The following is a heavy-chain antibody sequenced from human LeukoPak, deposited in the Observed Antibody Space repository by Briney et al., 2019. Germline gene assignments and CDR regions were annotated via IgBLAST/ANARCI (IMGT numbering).Heavy chain of an antibody. J-gene: IGHJ4*02. CDR2: INWNGGST. CDR1: GFTFDDYG. D-gene: IGHD1-26*01. Sequence: GGSLRLSCAASGFTFDDYGMSWVRQAPGKGLEGVAGINWNGGSTGYADSVKGRFTISRDNAKNSVYLQMNSLRVEDTAVYYCASLWELLGSWGQGTLVTVSS. V-gene: IGHV3-20*04. CDR3: ASLWELLGS.